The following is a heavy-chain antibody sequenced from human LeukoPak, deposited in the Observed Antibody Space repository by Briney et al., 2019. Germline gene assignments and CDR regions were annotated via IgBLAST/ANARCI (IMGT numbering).Heavy chain of an antibody. Sequence: SETLSLTCAVYGGSFSGYYWSWIRQSPGKGLEWIGEINHSGSTYYNPSLKSRVTISVDTSKNQFSLKLNSVTAADTAVYYCARGPEGAPLLYWGQGTLVTVSS. J-gene: IGHJ4*02. D-gene: IGHD1-26*01. CDR3: ARGPEGAPLLY. CDR2: INHSGST. V-gene: IGHV4-34*01. CDR1: GGSFSGYY.